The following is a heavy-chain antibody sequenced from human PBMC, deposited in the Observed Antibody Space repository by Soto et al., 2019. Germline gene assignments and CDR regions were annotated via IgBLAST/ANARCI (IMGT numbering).Heavy chain of an antibody. CDR2: ISKSGDNT. CDR1: GFTFSSYA. Sequence: EVQLLESGGGLVQAGGSLRLSCAASGFTFSSYAMSWVRQAPGKGLEWVSAISKSGDNTYYADSVKGRFTISRDNSKNTLYLQVNSLRADDTVVYFCAKGDIGYSSFDYWGQGTLVTVSS. J-gene: IGHJ4*02. CDR3: AKGDIGYSSFDY. D-gene: IGHD5-12*01. V-gene: IGHV3-23*01.